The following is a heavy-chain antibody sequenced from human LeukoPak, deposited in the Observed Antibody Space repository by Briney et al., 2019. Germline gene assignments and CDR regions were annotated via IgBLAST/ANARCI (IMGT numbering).Heavy chain of an antibody. CDR3: ARGRKGEDTAVGY. D-gene: IGHD5-18*01. J-gene: IGHJ4*02. CDR1: GYTFTGYY. V-gene: IGHV1-2*02. CDR2: INPNSGGT. Sequence: ASVKVSCKASGYTFTGYYMHWVRQAPGRGLEWMGWINPNSGGTNYAQKFQGRVTMTRDTSISTAYMELSRLRSDDTAVYYCARGRKGEDTAVGYWGQGTLVTVSS.